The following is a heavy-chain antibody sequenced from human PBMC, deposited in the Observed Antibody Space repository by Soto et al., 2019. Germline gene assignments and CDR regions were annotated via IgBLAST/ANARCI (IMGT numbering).Heavy chain of an antibody. V-gene: IGHV1-2*02. Sequence: VKPTSKASGYTFTGTVLHSLMPAPGQRLKWMGWINPNSGGTNYAQKFQGRVTMTRDTSISTAYMELSRLRSDDMVVYYCYSDHRDLLAFPTQRSSDL. CDR3: YSDHRDLLAFPTQRSSDL. CDR1: GYTFTGTV. CDR2: INPNSGGT. D-gene: IGHD1-26*01. J-gene: IGHJ2*01.